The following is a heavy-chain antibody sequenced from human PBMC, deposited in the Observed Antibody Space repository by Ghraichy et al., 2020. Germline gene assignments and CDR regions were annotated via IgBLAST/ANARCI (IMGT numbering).Heavy chain of an antibody. D-gene: IGHD2-15*01. CDR1: GGSFSGYY. V-gene: IGHV4-34*01. J-gene: IGHJ5*02. CDR3: ARRNRYCSGGSCYWWFDP. CDR2: INHSGST. Sequence: ESLNISCAVYGGSFSGYYWSWIRQPPGKGLEWIGEINHSGSTNYNPSLKSRVTISVDTSKNQFSLKLSSVTAADTAVYYCARRNRYCSGGSCYWWFDPWGQGTLVTVSS.